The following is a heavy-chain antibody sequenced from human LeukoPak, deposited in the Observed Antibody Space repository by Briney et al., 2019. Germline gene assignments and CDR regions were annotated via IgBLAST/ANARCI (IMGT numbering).Heavy chain of an antibody. CDR3: ARDGDGDYFDY. V-gene: IGHV4-61*10. Sequence: SETLSLTCTVSGVSISRGSHYWSWIRQPAGKGLEWIGYIYYSGSTNYNPSLKSRVTISVDTSKNQFSLKLSSVTAADTAVYYCARDGDGDYFDYWGQGTLVTVSS. CDR2: IYYSGST. D-gene: IGHD7-27*01. CDR1: GVSISRGSHY. J-gene: IGHJ4*02.